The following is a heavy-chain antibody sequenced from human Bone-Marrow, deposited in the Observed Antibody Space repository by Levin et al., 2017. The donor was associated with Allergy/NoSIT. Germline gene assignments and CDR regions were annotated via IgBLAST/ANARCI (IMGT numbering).Heavy chain of an antibody. CDR2: IIPIFETA. V-gene: IGHV1-69*13. J-gene: IGHJ5*02. CDR1: GGTFSSDA. Sequence: GASVKVSCKVSGGTFSSDAISWVRQAPGQGLEWMGGIIPIFETANYEEKFQGRVTITADESTSVAYMELTSLRSEDTAVYYCARGDGEWILRSWGQGTLVTVSS. D-gene: IGHD5-18*01. CDR3: ARGDGEWILRS.